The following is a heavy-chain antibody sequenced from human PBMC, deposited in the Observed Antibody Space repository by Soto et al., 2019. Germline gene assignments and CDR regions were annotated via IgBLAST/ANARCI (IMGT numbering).Heavy chain of an antibody. J-gene: IGHJ5*02. CDR1: GGSISRYY. Sequence: PSETLSLTCTVSGGSISRYYWTWIRQPPGKGLEWIGYIYYGGSTNYNPSLKSRVTISVDTSKNQFSLKVSSVTAADTAVYYCARGVGRRYPFDPWGQGTLVTVSS. CDR3: ARGVGRRYPFDP. CDR2: IYYGGST. V-gene: IGHV4-59*01. D-gene: IGHD3-9*01.